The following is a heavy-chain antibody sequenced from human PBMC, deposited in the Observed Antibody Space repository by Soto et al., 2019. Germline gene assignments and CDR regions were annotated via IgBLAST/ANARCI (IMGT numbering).Heavy chain of an antibody. CDR3: ARGADEFSSGYYYEY. D-gene: IGHD3-3*01. Sequence: QVQLVQSGAEVKKPGASVTVSCKASGYTFSRHGISWVRQAPGQGLEWMAWSGNTNYAQKFQGRLTLTTNPSTRTASMELRRLRSDDTAVYYCARGADEFSSGYYYEYWGQGTLVNVS. V-gene: IGHV1-18*04. CDR1: GYTFSRHG. J-gene: IGHJ4*02. CDR2: SGNT.